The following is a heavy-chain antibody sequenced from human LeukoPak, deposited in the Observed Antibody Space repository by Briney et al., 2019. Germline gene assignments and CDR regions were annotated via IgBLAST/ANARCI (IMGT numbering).Heavy chain of an antibody. V-gene: IGHV3-23*01. CDR2: ISGSGGST. CDR1: GFTFSGCG. J-gene: IGHJ4*02. Sequence: GGSLRLSCAASGFTFSGCGMSWVRQAPGKGLKWVSAISGSGGSTYYADSVKGRITISRDNSKNTLYLQMNSLRAEDTAVYYCAKGVGYCSGGSCQQFDYWGQGTPVTVSS. D-gene: IGHD2-15*01. CDR3: AKGVGYCSGGSCQQFDY.